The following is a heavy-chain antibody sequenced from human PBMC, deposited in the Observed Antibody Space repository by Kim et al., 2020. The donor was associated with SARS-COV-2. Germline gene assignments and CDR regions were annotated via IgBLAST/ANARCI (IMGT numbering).Heavy chain of an antibody. CDR3: ASSWYHY. CDR2: SKWYN. J-gene: IGHJ4*02. D-gene: IGHD6-13*01. Sequence: SKWYNDSALSVKSRITIKPDTSKNQFSLQLNSVTPEDTAVYYCASSWYHYWGQGTLVTVSS. V-gene: IGHV6-1*01.